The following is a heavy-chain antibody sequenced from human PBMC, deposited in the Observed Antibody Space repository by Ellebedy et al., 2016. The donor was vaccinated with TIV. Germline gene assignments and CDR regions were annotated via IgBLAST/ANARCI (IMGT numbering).Heavy chain of an antibody. D-gene: IGHD6-19*01. CDR2: INPNSGGT. Sequence: AASVKVSCKASGYTFTGYYMHWVRQAPGQGLEWMGWINPNSGGTNYAQKFQGRVTMTRDTSINTAYMELSRLRSDDTAVFYCARGYSTGWYNWFDPWGQGTLVTVSS. V-gene: IGHV1-2*02. CDR3: ARGYSTGWYNWFDP. J-gene: IGHJ5*02. CDR1: GYTFTGYY.